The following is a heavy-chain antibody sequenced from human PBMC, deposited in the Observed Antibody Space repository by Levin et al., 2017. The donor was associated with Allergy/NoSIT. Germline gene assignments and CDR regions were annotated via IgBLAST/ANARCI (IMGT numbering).Heavy chain of an antibody. CDR1: GFTFSSYA. CDR3: AKDLSGRSGWFDYFDY. J-gene: IGHJ4*02. CDR2: ISGAGGNT. V-gene: IGHV3-23*01. D-gene: IGHD6-19*01. Sequence: VDSVKVSCAASGFTFSSYAMNWVRQAPGKGLEWVSAISGAGGNTYYADSVKGRFTISRDNSKNTLYLQMNSLRAEDTAMYYCAKDLSGRSGWFDYFDYWGQGTLVTVSS.